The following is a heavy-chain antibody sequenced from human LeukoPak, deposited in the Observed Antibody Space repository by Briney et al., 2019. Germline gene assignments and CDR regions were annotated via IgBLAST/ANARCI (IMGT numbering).Heavy chain of an antibody. CDR3: AREDGFGYFDY. V-gene: IGHV3-33*01. D-gene: IGHD3-10*01. CDR1: GFTFSSYA. CDR2: IWYDGSNK. Sequence: GRSLRLSCAASGFTFSSYAMHWVRQAPGKGLEWVAVIWYDGSNKYYADSVKGRFTISRDNSKNTLYLQMNSLRAEDTAVYYCAREDGFGYFDYWGQGTLVTVSS. J-gene: IGHJ4*02.